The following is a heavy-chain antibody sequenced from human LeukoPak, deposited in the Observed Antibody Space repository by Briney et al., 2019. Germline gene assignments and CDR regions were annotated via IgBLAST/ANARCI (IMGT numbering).Heavy chain of an antibody. V-gene: IGHV1-18*01. D-gene: IGHD2-2*01. J-gene: IGHJ6*02. CDR2: ISAYNGNT. Sequence: ASVKVSCKASGYTFTSYGISWVRQAPGQGLERMGWISAYNGNTNYAQKLQGRVTMTTDTSTSTAYMELRSLRSDDTAVYYCARDQMRYCSSTSCYYAMDVWGQGTTVTVSS. CDR1: GYTFTSYG. CDR3: ARDQMRYCSSTSCYYAMDV.